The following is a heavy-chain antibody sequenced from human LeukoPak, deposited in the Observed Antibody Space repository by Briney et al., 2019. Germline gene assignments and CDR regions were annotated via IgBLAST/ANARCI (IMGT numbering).Heavy chain of an antibody. V-gene: IGHV4-59*08. J-gene: IGHJ4*02. CDR2: IYYSGST. CDR1: GGSISSYY. CDR3: ARNLGSGSYYTPGD. D-gene: IGHD3-10*01. Sequence: SETLSLTCTVSGGSISSYYWSWIRQPPGKGLEWIGYIYYSGSTNYNPSLKSRVTISVDTSKNQFSLKLSSVTAADTAVYYCARNLGSGSYYTPGDWGQGTLVTVSS.